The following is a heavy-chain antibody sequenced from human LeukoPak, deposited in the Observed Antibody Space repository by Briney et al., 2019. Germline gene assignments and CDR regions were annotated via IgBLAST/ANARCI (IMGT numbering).Heavy chain of an antibody. CDR3: AREGLGYCSSTSCHLWFDP. CDR2: IIPIFGTA. J-gene: IGHJ5*02. V-gene: IGHV1-69*13. CDR1: GYTFTGYY. D-gene: IGHD2-2*01. Sequence: GASVKVSCKASGYTFTGYYMHWVRQAPGQGLEWMGGIIPIFGTANYAQKFQGRVTITADESTSTAYMELSSLRSEDTAVYYCAREGLGYCSSTSCHLWFDPWGQGTLVTVSS.